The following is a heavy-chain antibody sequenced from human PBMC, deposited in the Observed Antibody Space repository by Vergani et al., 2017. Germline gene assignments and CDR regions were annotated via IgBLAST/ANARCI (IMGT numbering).Heavy chain of an antibody. CDR2: INPNGDAT. CDR1: GFTLTNYY. CDR3: ARDHQGPTTLDY. J-gene: IGHJ4*02. D-gene: IGHD1-26*01. Sequence: QVQLVQSGAEVKKPGASLKVSCKTSGFTLTNYYIHWMRQAPGQGLEWIGWINPNGDATHYAQNFRGRVTLTRDTSSTTAYMDLASLTSDDTAIYYCARDHQGPTTLDYWGQGSLVTVSS. V-gene: IGHV1-2*02.